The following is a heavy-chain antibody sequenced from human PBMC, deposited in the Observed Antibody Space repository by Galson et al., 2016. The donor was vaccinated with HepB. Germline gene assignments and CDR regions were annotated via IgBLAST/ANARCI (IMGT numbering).Heavy chain of an antibody. D-gene: IGHD6-13*01. CDR1: GFTFSHHD. CDR2: ITGSGVT. CDR3: AKGQQLAYFDY. Sequence: SLRLSCAASGFTFSHHDMSWVRQAPGKGLEWVSVITGSGVTYYADSVKGRFTISRDNSKNTLFLQMNSLRAEDTAIYYCAKGQQLAYFDYWGQGTLVTVSS. V-gene: IGHV3-23*01. J-gene: IGHJ4*02.